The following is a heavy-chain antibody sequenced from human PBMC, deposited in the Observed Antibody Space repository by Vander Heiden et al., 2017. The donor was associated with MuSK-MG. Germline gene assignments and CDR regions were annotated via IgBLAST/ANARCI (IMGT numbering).Heavy chain of an antibody. J-gene: IGHJ4*02. D-gene: IGHD6-13*01. Sequence: EVQLVESGGGLVKPGGSLRLSCAASGFPFSSYSMNWVRQAPGKGLEWVSSISSSSSYIYYADSVKGRFTISRDNAKNSLYLQMNSLRAEDTAVYYCARVFGIAAAIDYWGQGTLVTVSS. CDR1: GFPFSSYS. CDR2: ISSSSSYI. CDR3: ARVFGIAAAIDY. V-gene: IGHV3-21*01.